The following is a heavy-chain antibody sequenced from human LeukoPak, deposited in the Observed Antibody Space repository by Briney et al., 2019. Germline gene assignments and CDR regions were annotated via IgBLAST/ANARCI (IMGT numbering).Heavy chain of an antibody. CDR1: GVSTSGYF. J-gene: IGHJ5*02. CDR3: ARVRGYRDDNTWYLWFDP. D-gene: IGHD5-12*01. V-gene: IGHV4-4*07. CDR2: IIDTGTT. Sequence: PSETLSLTCAVSGVSTSGYFWSWIRQPAGKGLEWIGRIIDTGTTDYSPSLRSRVTMSVDTSRNQVSLNLRFVTASDTAVYYCARVRGYRDDNTWYLWFDPWGQGTRVTVSS.